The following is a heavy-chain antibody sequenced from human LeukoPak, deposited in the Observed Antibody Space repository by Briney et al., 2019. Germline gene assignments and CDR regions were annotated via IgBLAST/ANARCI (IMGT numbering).Heavy chain of an antibody. CDR3: ARQRGAAVAHNWFDP. J-gene: IGHJ5*02. D-gene: IGHD6-13*01. Sequence: PSETLSLTCTVSGGSISSYYWSWIRQPAGKGLEWIGRIYTSGSTNYNPSLKSRVTMSVDTSKNHFSLRLSSVTAADTAVFYCARQRGAAVAHNWFDPWGQGTLVTVSS. CDR1: GGSISSYY. V-gene: IGHV4-4*07. CDR2: IYTSGST.